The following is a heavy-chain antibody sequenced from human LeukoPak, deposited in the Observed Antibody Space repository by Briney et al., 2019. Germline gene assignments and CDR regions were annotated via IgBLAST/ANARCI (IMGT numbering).Heavy chain of an antibody. Sequence: GGSLRLSCAASGFTFSSYAMSWVRQAPGKGLEWVSAISGSGGSTYYADSVKGRFTISRDNSKNTLYLQMNSLRAEDTAVYYCAKDNIAVAGPDYYFDYWGQGTLVTVS. CDR3: AKDNIAVAGPDYYFDY. J-gene: IGHJ4*02. D-gene: IGHD6-19*01. CDR2: ISGSGGST. CDR1: GFTFSSYA. V-gene: IGHV3-23*01.